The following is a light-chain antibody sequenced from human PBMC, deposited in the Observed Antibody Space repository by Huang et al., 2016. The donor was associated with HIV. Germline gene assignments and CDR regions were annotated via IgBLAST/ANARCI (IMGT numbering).Light chain of an antibody. CDR1: QSVVDNTNNKNY. CDR3: QQYYNTSFT. V-gene: IGKV4-1*01. J-gene: IGKJ2*01. CDR2: WAS. Sequence: DIVMTQSPDSLAVSLGEMATINCKSSQSVVDNTNNKNYLAWYQQKPGQSPKLLVSWASTRESGVPDRFRASGSGTDFTLTISSLQAEDVAVYFCQQYYNTSFTFGQGTKLEIK.